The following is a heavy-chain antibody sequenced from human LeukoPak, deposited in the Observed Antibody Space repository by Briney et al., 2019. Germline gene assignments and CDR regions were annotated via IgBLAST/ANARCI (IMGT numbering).Heavy chain of an antibody. CDR2: MWYDGNNK. CDR1: RFAFSSYG. Sequence: PGRSLRLSCAASRFAFSSYGMHWVRQAPGKGLEWVAFMWYDGNNKYYADSVQGRFTISRDNSKNTLYLQMNSLRAEDTAVYYCARVHDYGDYFFDYWGQGTLVTVSS. CDR3: ARVHDYGDYFFDY. D-gene: IGHD4-17*01. V-gene: IGHV3-33*01. J-gene: IGHJ4*02.